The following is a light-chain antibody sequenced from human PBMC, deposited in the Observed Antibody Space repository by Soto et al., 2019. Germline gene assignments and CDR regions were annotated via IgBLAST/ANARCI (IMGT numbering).Light chain of an antibody. J-gene: IGKJ5*01. CDR2: GAS. Sequence: EIVLTQSPGTLSLSPGERATLSCRASQSVSSSYLAWYQQKPGQAPRLLIYGASSRATGIPDRFSGSGSGTDFTLTISRLEPEDFAVYYCQQYGSSRPITFGQGTRLEI. CDR3: QQYGSSRPIT. V-gene: IGKV3-20*01. CDR1: QSVSSSY.